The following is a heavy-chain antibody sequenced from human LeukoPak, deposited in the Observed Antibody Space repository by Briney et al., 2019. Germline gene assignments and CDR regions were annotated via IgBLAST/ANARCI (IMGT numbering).Heavy chain of an antibody. V-gene: IGHV4-39*07. CDR2: IYYSGST. D-gene: IGHD5-18*01. J-gene: IGHJ3*02. CDR1: GGSISSSSYY. CDR3: ARDPRGYSYGLLDAFDI. Sequence: SETLSLTCTVCGGSISSSSYYWGWIRQPPGKGLEWIGSIYYSGSTYYNPSLKSRVTISVDTAKNQFSLKLSSVTAADTAVYYCARDPRGYSYGLLDAFDIWGQGTMVTVSS.